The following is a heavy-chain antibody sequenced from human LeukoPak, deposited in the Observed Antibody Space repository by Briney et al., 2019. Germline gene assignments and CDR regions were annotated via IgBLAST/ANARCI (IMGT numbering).Heavy chain of an antibody. Sequence: KSSETLSLTCTVSGYSISSGYYWGWIRQPPGKGLEWIGSIYHSGSTYYNPSLKSRVTISVDTSKNQFSLKLSSVTAADTAVYYCAREPHDSSWFAEYFQHWGQGTLVTVSS. CDR2: IYHSGST. V-gene: IGHV4-38-2*02. D-gene: IGHD6-13*01. CDR1: GYSISSGYY. CDR3: AREPHDSSWFAEYFQH. J-gene: IGHJ1*01.